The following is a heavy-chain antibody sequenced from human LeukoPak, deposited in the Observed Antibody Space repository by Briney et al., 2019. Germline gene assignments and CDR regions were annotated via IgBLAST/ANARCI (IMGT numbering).Heavy chain of an antibody. CDR2: MNPNSGNT. J-gene: IGHJ4*02. CDR1: GYTFTSYD. Sequence: GASVKVSCKASGYTFTSYDINWVRQATGQGLEWMGWMNPNSGNTGYAQKFQGRVTITRNTSISTAYMELSSLRSEDTAVYYCARDEAYDFWSGYYYDYWGQGTLVTVSS. V-gene: IGHV1-8*03. D-gene: IGHD3-3*01. CDR3: ARDEAYDFWSGYYYDY.